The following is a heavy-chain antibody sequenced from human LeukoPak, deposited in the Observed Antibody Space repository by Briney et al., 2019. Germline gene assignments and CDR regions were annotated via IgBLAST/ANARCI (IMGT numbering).Heavy chain of an antibody. D-gene: IGHD3-10*01. CDR3: ARDSGSETGRGHYYYYYYMDV. J-gene: IGHJ6*03. Sequence: ASMKVSCKASGYIFTDYYIHWVRQAPGQGLEWMGWINPHSGGTNYAQKFQGRVTMTRDTSINTAYMELSRLRSDDTAVYYCARDSGSETGRGHYYYYYYMDVWGKGTTVTVSS. V-gene: IGHV1-2*02. CDR1: GYIFTDYY. CDR2: INPHSGGT.